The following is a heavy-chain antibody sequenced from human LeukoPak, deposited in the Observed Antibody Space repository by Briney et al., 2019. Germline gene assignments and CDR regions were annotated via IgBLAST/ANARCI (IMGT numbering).Heavy chain of an antibody. CDR3: ARAGTESSYFDY. CDR1: GFTFSSYT. V-gene: IGHV3-21*01. CDR2: ISSSSSYI. J-gene: IGHJ4*02. D-gene: IGHD6-13*01. Sequence: GGSLRLSCAASGFTFSSYTMNWVRQAPGKGLEWVSSISSSSSYIYYADSLKGRFTISRDNAKNSLYLQMNSLRAEDTAVYYCARAGTESSYFDYWGQGTLVTVSS.